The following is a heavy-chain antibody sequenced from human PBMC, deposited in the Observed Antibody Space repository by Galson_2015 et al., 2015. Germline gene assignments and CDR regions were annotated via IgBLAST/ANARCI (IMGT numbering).Heavy chain of an antibody. V-gene: IGHV4-4*02. Sequence: SETLSLTCAVSGGSISSSNWWSWVRQPPGKGLEWIGEIYHSGSTNYNPSLKSRVTISVDKSKNQFSLKLSSVTAADTAVYYCARDIIAARGAFDIWGQGTMVTVSS. J-gene: IGHJ3*02. D-gene: IGHD6-6*01. CDR2: IYHSGST. CDR3: ARDIIAARGAFDI. CDR1: GGSISSSNW.